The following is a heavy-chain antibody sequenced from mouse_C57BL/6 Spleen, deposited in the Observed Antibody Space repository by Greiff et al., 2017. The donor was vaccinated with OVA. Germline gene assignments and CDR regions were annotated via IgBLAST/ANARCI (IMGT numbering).Heavy chain of an antibody. CDR2: IDPETGGT. J-gene: IGHJ4*01. Sequence: QVQLQQSGAELVRPGASVTLSCKASGYTFTDYEMHWVKQTPVHGLEWIGAIDPETGGTAYNQKFKGKAILTADKSSSTAYMELRSLTSEDSAVYYCTRWSQYYYAMDYWGQGTSVTVSS. V-gene: IGHV1-15*01. CDR3: TRWSQYYYAMDY. CDR1: GYTFTDYE.